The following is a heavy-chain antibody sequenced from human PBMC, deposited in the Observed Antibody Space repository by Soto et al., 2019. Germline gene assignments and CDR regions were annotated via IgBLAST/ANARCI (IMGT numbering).Heavy chain of an antibody. CDR1: GDTFTNYY. Sequence: QVQLMQSGAEVKKPGASVKVSCKASGDTFTNYYIHWVRQAPGQGLEWMGTVNPSGGHTTYSQNFLGRVTMTRDTSTSTHYMELTSLTADDTAVYYCAIGGHVVVVTAAFDYWGQGTLVTVSS. V-gene: IGHV1-46*01. D-gene: IGHD2-21*02. CDR3: AIGGHVVVVTAAFDY. CDR2: VNPSGGHT. J-gene: IGHJ4*02.